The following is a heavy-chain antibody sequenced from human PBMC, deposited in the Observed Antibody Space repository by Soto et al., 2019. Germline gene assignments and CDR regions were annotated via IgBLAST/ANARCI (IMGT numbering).Heavy chain of an antibody. D-gene: IGHD4-17*01. Sequence: PGGSLRLSCAASGFTFSSYAMHWVRQAPGKGLEWVAVISYDGSNKYYADSVKGRFTISRGNSKNTLYLQMNSLRAEDTAVYYCARANYGDYGYGMDVWGQGTTVTVSS. J-gene: IGHJ6*02. CDR1: GFTFSSYA. CDR3: ARANYGDYGYGMDV. CDR2: ISYDGSNK. V-gene: IGHV3-30-3*01.